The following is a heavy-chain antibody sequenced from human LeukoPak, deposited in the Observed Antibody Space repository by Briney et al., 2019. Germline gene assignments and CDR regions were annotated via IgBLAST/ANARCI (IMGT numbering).Heavy chain of an antibody. CDR1: GGSISSYY. Sequence: NPSETLSLTCTVSGGSISSYYWSWIRQPPGKGLEWIGYIYYSGSTNYNPSLKSRVTISVDTSKNQFSLKLSSVTAADTAVYYCARDYYGSGSHDIWGQGTMVTVSS. J-gene: IGHJ3*02. CDR2: IYYSGST. CDR3: ARDYYGSGSHDI. D-gene: IGHD3-10*01. V-gene: IGHV4-59*01.